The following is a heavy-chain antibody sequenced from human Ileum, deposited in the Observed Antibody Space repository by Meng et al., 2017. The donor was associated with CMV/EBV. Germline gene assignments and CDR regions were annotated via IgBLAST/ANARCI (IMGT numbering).Heavy chain of an antibody. D-gene: IGHD1-26*01. CDR2: IIPIFGTA. CDR1: GGTFSSYA. J-gene: IGHJ4*02. Sequence: ASGGTFSSYAISWVAQAPGQGLEWMGGIIPIFGTANYAQKFQGRVTITTDESTSTAYMELSSLRSEDTAVYYCARMDGGSGSPFDYWGQGTLVTVSS. CDR3: ARMDGGSGSPFDY. V-gene: IGHV1-69*05.